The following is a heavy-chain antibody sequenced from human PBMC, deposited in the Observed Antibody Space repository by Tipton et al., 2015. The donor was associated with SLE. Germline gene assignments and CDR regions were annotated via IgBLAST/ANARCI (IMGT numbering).Heavy chain of an antibody. Sequence: LRLSCTVSGGSVSSGSYYWSWIRQPPGKGLEWIGYIYYSESTNYNPSLKSRVTISVDTSKNQFSLKLSSVTAADTAVYYCARETPGIGYLDYWGQGTLVTVPS. D-gene: IGHD3-10*01. CDR2: IYYSEST. J-gene: IGHJ4*02. CDR1: GGSVSSGSYY. CDR3: ARETPGIGYLDY. V-gene: IGHV4-61*01.